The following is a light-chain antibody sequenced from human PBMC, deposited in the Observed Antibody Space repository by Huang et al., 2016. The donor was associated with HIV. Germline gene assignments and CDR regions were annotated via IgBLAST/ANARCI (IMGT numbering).Light chain of an antibody. Sequence: EIVLTQSPATLSLSPGERATLSCRASQSVSSYLAWYQQKPGQAPRLLIYDTPNRATGIPARFGGSGSGTDFTRTISSLEPEDFAVYYCQQRGDWPYTFGQGTKLEIK. J-gene: IGKJ2*01. V-gene: IGKV3-11*01. CDR3: QQRGDWPYT. CDR2: DTP. CDR1: QSVSSY.